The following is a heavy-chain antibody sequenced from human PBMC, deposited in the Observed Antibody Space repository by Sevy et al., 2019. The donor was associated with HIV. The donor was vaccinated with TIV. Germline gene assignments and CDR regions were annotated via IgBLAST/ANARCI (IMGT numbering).Heavy chain of an antibody. CDR1: GFTFSSYA. J-gene: IGHJ5*02. CDR2: ISYDGSNK. D-gene: IGHD2-15*01. CDR3: ARDRVAYCSGGSCYSGGWFDP. V-gene: IGHV3-30*04. Sequence: GGSLRLSCAASGFTFSSYAMHWVRQAPGKGLEWVAVISYDGSNKYYSDSVKGRFTTSRDNSKNRLYLQRNSLRAEDTAVYSCARDRVAYCSGGSCYSGGWFDPWGQGTLVTVSS.